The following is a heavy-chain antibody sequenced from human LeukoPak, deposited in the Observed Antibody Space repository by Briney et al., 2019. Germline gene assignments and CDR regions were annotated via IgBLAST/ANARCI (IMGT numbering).Heavy chain of an antibody. CDR3: ATDPKRRSIFGVVITTYYFDY. Sequence: SETLSLTCTVSGGSISSYYWSWILQAPGKGLEWIVYIDYSGTTNYNPSLKSRVTISVDTSKNQFSLKLSSVTAADTAVYYCATDPKRRSIFGVVITTYYFDYWGQGTLVTVSS. V-gene: IGHV4-59*12. CDR1: GGSISSYY. D-gene: IGHD3-3*02. J-gene: IGHJ4*02. CDR2: IDYSGTT.